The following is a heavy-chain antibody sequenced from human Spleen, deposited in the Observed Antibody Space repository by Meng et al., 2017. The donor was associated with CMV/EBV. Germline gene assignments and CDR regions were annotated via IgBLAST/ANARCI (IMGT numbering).Heavy chain of an antibody. V-gene: IGHV3-74*01. CDR1: GFTFDDYA. Sequence: GESLKISCAASGFTFDDYAMHWVRQAPGKGLVWVSRINSDGSNTGYADSVKGRFTISRDNAQLHLQMNSLRAEDTAVYYCARGGGSYHDYWGQGTLVTVSS. D-gene: IGHD1-26*01. CDR3: ARGGGSYHDY. J-gene: IGHJ4*02. CDR2: INSDGSNT.